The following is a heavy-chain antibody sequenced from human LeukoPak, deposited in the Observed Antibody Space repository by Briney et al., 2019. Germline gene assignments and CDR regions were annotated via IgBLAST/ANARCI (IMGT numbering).Heavy chain of an antibody. CDR1: VYTFTSLD. Sequence: GASVKVSCKASVYTFTSLDINWVRQATGQGLEWMGWTNPNSGYTGYAQKFQGRVTITRNTSISTAYMELSSLRSEDTAVYYRARVAGSIDYWGQGTLVTVSS. CDR2: TNPNSGYT. CDR3: ARVAGSIDY. V-gene: IGHV1-8*03. J-gene: IGHJ4*02. D-gene: IGHD1-26*01.